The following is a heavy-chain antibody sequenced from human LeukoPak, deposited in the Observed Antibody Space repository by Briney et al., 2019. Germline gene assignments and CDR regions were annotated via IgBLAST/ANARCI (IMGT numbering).Heavy chain of an antibody. Sequence: PGRPLRLSCAASGFTFSSYGMHWVRQAPGKGLEWVAVISYDGSNKYYADSVKGRFTISRDNSKNTLYLQMNSLRAEDTAVYYCARRGAVAGTEDYWGQGTLVTVSS. D-gene: IGHD6-19*01. CDR1: GFTFSSYG. CDR2: ISYDGSNK. J-gene: IGHJ4*02. CDR3: ARRGAVAGTEDY. V-gene: IGHV3-30*03.